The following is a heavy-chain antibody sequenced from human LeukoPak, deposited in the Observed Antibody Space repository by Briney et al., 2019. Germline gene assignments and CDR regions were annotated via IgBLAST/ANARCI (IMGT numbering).Heavy chain of an antibody. D-gene: IGHD3-22*01. J-gene: IGHJ4*02. CDR1: GFTFSSYA. Sequence: GGSLRLSCAASGFTFSSYAMHWVRQAPGKGLEWVAVISYDGSNKYYADSVKGRFTISRDNSKNTLYLQMNSLRAEDTAVYYCAKDLPGPLTMIFVGWGQGTLVTVSS. CDR2: ISYDGSNK. CDR3: AKDLPGPLTMIFVG. V-gene: IGHV3-30*04.